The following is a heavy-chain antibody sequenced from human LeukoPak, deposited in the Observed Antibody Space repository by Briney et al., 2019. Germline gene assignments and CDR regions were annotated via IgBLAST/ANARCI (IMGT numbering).Heavy chain of an antibody. V-gene: IGHV4-39*07. Sequence: SETLSLTCTVSGGSISSSSYYWGWIRQPPGKGLEWIGSIYYSGSTYYNPSLKSRVTISVDTSKNQFSLKLSSVTAADTAVYYCARPPEGGSSGWYWIYWGQGTLVTVSS. D-gene: IGHD6-19*01. CDR3: ARPPEGGSSGWYWIY. J-gene: IGHJ4*02. CDR2: IYYSGST. CDR1: GGSISSSSYY.